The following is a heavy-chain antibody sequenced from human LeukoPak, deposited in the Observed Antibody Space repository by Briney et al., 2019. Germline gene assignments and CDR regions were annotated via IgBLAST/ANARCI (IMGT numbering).Heavy chain of an antibody. CDR1: GSTVSTNY. J-gene: IGHJ4*02. CDR2: MYSGGST. V-gene: IGHV3-53*04. Sequence: GGSLRLSCAVSGSTVSTNYMSWVRQAPGKGLEWVSVMYSGGSTYYADSVKGRFTISRHNSKNKLYLEINSLRPDDTSVYYCARGGGDYNPFDYWGRGTLVTVSS. D-gene: IGHD4-17*01. CDR3: ARGGGDYNPFDY.